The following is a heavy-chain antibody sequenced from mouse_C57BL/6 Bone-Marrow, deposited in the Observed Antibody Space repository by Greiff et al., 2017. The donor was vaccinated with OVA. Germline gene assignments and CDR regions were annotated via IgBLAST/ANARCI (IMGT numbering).Heavy chain of an antibody. V-gene: IGHV1-18*01. CDR3: ARSYYYGTSWFAY. Sequence: VQLKESGPELVKPGASVKISCKASGYTFTDYYMDWVKQSHGKSLEWIGDINPNNGGTIYNQKFKGKATLTVNKSSSTAYMELRSLTSEDTAVYYCARSYYYGTSWFAYWGQGTLVTVSA. CDR1: GYTFTDYY. CDR2: INPNNGGT. D-gene: IGHD1-1*01. J-gene: IGHJ3*01.